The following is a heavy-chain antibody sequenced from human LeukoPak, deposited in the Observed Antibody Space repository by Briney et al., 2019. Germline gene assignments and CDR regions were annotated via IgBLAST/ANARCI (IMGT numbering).Heavy chain of an antibody. CDR2: ISGSGGST. CDR3: AKEGSGSYLY. D-gene: IGHD1-26*01. V-gene: IGHV3-23*01. J-gene: IGHJ4*02. Sequence: GGSLRLSCAATGFTFSDYYMSWIRQAPGKGLEWVSAISGSGGSTYYADSVKGRFTISRDNSKNTLYLQMNSLRAEDTAVYYCAKEGSGSYLYWGQGTLVTVSS. CDR1: GFTFSDYY.